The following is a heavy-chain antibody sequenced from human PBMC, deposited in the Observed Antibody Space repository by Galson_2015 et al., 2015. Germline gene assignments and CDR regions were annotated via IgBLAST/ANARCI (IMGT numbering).Heavy chain of an antibody. CDR2: ITSSTSYI. CDR1: GFSLRSYT. J-gene: IGHJ6*02. CDR3: AKDRDSGSYYYYYGMDV. V-gene: IGHV3-21*04. D-gene: IGHD1-26*01. Sequence: SLRLSCAVSGFSLRSYTMNWVRQAPGKGLEWVSSITSSTSYIYYADSVKGRFTISRDNSKNTLYLQMNSLRADDTAVYYCAKDRDSGSYYYYYGMDVWGQGTTVTVSS.